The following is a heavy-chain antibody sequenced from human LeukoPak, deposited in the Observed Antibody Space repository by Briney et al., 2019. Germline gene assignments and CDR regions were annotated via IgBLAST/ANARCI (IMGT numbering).Heavy chain of an antibody. CDR3: ARDQSSSGSSDY. V-gene: IGHV3-33*01. D-gene: IGHD3-22*01. Sequence: SGRSLRLSCAASGFTFSTYGMHWVRQAPGKGLEWVAVIWYDGSNKYYADSVKGRFTISRDNSKNTLYLQMNSLRAEDTAVYYCARDQSSSGSSDYWGQGTLVTVSS. J-gene: IGHJ4*02. CDR2: IWYDGSNK. CDR1: GFTFSTYG.